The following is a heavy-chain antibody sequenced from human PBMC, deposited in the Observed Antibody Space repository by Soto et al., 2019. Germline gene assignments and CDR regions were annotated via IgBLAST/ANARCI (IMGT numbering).Heavy chain of an antibody. Sequence: PGGSLRLSCAASGFTFSRYWMDWVRQAPRKGLEWVATIKHDGSEQYYVDSAKGRFIVSRDNAKNSLFLQMNSLISEDTAVYYCAADLRVATMDYWGQGTLVTVSS. D-gene: IGHD5-12*01. J-gene: IGHJ4*02. CDR2: IKHDGSEQ. CDR3: AADLRVATMDY. V-gene: IGHV3-7*03. CDR1: GFTFSRYW.